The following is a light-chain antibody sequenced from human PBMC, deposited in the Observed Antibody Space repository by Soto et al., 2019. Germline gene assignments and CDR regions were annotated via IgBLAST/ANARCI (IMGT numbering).Light chain of an antibody. Sequence: DFVMTQSPDSLAVSLGERATINCKSSQSVFSSSTNKNYLAWFQQKPGQPPKLLIYWASTRKSGVPDRFSGSGSGTDFTLTITSLQAEYVAVYYCQQYHSDPITFGQGTRLEIK. CDR2: WAS. CDR1: QSVFSSSTNKNY. J-gene: IGKJ5*01. V-gene: IGKV4-1*01. CDR3: QQYHSDPIT.